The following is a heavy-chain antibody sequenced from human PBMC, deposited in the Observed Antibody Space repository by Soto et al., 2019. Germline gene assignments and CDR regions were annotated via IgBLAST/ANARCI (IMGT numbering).Heavy chain of an antibody. CDR1: GFSLSSSHVA. V-gene: IGHV2-5*02. CDR2: IYWDGNE. CDR3: AHGSGWLFDY. D-gene: IGHD6-19*01. J-gene: IGHJ4*02. Sequence: QITLKESGPTLVKPTQTLTLTCTFTGFSLSSSHVAVGWIRQPPGKAPECLAFIYWDGNEHYSPSLRSRLTITKDTSKNQLFLTMADMDPEDTATYFCAHGSGWLFDYWGQGTRVTVSS.